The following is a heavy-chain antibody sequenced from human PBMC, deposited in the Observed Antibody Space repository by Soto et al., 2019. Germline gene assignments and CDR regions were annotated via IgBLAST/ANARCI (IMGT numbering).Heavy chain of an antibody. CDR1: GYTFTSYG. D-gene: IGHD1-1*01. V-gene: IGHV1-18*01. CDR3: GRGRYGDY. CDR2: ISAHTGHK. Sequence: QVHLVQSGAEVKKPGASVKVSCKGSGYTFTSYGITWVRQAPGQGLEWMGWISAHTGHKDYAQKLQGRVTVTRDTSTSTAYYEMSSLRAEDTAVYYCGRGRYGDYWGQGDLVTVSS. J-gene: IGHJ4*02.